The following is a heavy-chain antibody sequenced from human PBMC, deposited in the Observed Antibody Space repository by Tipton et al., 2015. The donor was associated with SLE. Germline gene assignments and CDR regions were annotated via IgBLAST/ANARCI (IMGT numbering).Heavy chain of an antibody. CDR2: INHRGST. V-gene: IGHV4-39*07. Sequence: LSLTCTVSGGSISSSSYYWGWIRQPPGKGLEWIGEINHRGSTNYNPSLKSRVTISVDTSKNQFSLKLRSVTAADTAVYYCARDNFRERTPGANLDPWGQGTLVTVSS. CDR3: ARDNFRERTPGANLDP. J-gene: IGHJ5*02. CDR1: GGSISSSSYY. D-gene: IGHD1-14*01.